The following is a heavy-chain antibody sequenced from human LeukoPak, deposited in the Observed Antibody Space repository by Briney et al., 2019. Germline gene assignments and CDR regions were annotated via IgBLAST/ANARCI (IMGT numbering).Heavy chain of an antibody. CDR3: AKEIVYQESFDL. D-gene: IGHD3-16*02. CDR1: GFTFSSYA. V-gene: IGHV3-23*01. J-gene: IGHJ4*02. Sequence: GGSLRLSCAASGFTFSSYAMNWVRQAPGKGLEWVSAITGASARTHYADSVKGRFTISRDNSMNTLYLQMNSLRAEDTAIYYCAKEIVYQESFDLWGQGTLVTVSS. CDR2: ITGASART.